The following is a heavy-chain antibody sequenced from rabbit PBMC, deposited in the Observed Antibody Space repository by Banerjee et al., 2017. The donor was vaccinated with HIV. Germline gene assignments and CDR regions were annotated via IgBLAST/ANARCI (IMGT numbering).Heavy chain of an antibody. D-gene: IGHD4-2*01. CDR1: GFDFSSNA. CDR2: IYAGSSSA. V-gene: IGHV1S43*01. Sequence: QSLEESGGDLVKPGGSLTLTCKASGFDFSSNAMCWVRRAPGRRLEWIGCIYAGSSSAWYANWVNGRFTISRSTSLDTVDLKMTSLTAADTATYFCARGAGYGGYGCDQWGPGTLVTVS. CDR3: ARGAGYGGYGCDQ. J-gene: IGHJ2*01.